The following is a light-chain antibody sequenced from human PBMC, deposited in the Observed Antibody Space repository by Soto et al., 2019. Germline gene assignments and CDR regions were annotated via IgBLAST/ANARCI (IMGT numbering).Light chain of an antibody. Sequence: ELVMTQSPATLSVSPGERATLSCRASQNVNNYLAWYQQKPGQPPRLLIYGSSTRATGIPARFSGSGTGTDFTLTISSLRSEDFAVYYCHQYNTWPFFTFGPGTKVDIK. J-gene: IGKJ3*01. CDR1: QNVNNY. CDR3: HQYNTWPFFT. V-gene: IGKV3-15*01. CDR2: GSS.